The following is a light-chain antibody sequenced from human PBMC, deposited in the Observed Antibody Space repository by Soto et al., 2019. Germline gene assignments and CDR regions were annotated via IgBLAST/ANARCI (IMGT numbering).Light chain of an antibody. CDR2: EVS. CDR3: SSYTSSSPYV. CDR1: SSDVGGYNY. V-gene: IGLV2-14*01. Sequence: QSALTQPASVSGSPGQSITISCTGTSSDVGGYNYVSWYQQHPGKAPKLMIYEVSNRPSGVSNRFSGSKSGNTASLTISGLQAEDAADYYGSSYTSSSPYVFGTGTKLTVL. J-gene: IGLJ1*01.